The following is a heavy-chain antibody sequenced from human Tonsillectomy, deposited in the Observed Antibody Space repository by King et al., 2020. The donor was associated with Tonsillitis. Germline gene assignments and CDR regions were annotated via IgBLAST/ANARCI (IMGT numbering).Heavy chain of an antibody. J-gene: IGHJ6*02. CDR1: GFTFSSYY. CDR3: ARDSGYDYGMDA. D-gene: IGHD1-26*01. CDR2: IDSGSTYI. Sequence: VQLVESGGGLVKPGGSLRLSCAASGFTFSSYYLNWVRQAPGKGLEWVSSIDSGSTYIYNADSVKGRFTISRDNAKNSLYLQMNSLKAEYTAVYYCARDSGYDYGMDAWGQGTTVTVSS. V-gene: IGHV3-21*01.